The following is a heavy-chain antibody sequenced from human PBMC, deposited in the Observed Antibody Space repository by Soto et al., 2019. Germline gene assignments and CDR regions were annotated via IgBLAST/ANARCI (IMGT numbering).Heavy chain of an antibody. D-gene: IGHD5-18*01. Sequence: VSAGTPSTSSYFGCWIRLHTGKGLEWIGSIYYSGSTYYNPSLKSRVTISVDTSKNQFSLKLSSVTAADTAVYYCARRSHITYRYGSLPGYNFFGMDVCGQCRTVT. J-gene: IGHJ6*02. CDR2: IYYSGST. CDR1: AGTPSTSSYF. CDR3: ARRSHITYRYGSLPGYNFFGMDV. V-gene: IGHV4-39*01.